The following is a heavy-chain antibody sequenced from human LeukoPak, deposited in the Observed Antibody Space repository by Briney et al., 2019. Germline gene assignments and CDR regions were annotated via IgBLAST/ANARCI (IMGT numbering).Heavy chain of an antibody. CDR3: ATDGYSSARDY. CDR2: TKPDGSEK. Sequence: GGSLRLSCRASGFSFNNYWMSWVRQAPGKGLEWVANTKPDGSEKYYVDSVRGRFTISRDNAKNLLYLQMSNLRAEDTAVHYCATDGYSSARDYWGQGTLVTVSS. J-gene: IGHJ4*02. CDR1: GFSFNNYW. V-gene: IGHV3-7*01. D-gene: IGHD6-25*01.